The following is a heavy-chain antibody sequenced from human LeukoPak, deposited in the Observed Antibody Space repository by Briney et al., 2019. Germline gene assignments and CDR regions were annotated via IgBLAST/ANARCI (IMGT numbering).Heavy chain of an antibody. V-gene: IGHV3-30*03. J-gene: IGHJ4*02. CDR3: VTSYYFDY. Sequence: PGRSLRLSCAASGFTFSSYGMHWVRQAPGKGLEWVAVISYDGSNKYYADSVKGRFTISRDNSKNTLYLQMNNLRAEDTAVYYCVTSYYFDYWGQGTLVTVSS. CDR2: ISYDGSNK. D-gene: IGHD6-6*01. CDR1: GFTFSSYG.